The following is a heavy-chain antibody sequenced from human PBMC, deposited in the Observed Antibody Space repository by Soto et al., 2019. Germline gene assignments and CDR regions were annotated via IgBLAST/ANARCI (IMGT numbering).Heavy chain of an antibody. CDR1: GGSFSGYC. CDR2: INHSGST. CDR3: ARVKGGYCSSTSCYKVGWFDP. D-gene: IGHD2-2*02. J-gene: IGHJ5*02. Sequence: SETLSLTCAVDGGSFSGYCWSWIRQPPGKGLEWIGEINHSGSTNYNPSLKSRVTISVDTSKNQFSLKLSSVTAADTAVYYCARVKGGYCSSTSCYKVGWFDPWGQGTLVTVSS. V-gene: IGHV4-34*01.